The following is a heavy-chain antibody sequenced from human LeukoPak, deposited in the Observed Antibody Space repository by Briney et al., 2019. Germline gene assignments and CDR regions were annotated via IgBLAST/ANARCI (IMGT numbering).Heavy chain of an antibody. J-gene: IGHJ6*02. CDR3: ARALITMVRGVMGYYYYYGMDV. V-gene: IGHV4-59*01. CDR1: GGSISSYY. CDR2: IYYSGST. Sequence: SETLSLTCTVSGGSISSYYWSWIRQPPGKGLEWIGYIYYSGSTNYNPSLKSRVTISVDTSKNQFSLKLSSVTAADTAVYYCARALITMVRGVMGYYYYYGMDVWGQGTTVTASS. D-gene: IGHD3-10*01.